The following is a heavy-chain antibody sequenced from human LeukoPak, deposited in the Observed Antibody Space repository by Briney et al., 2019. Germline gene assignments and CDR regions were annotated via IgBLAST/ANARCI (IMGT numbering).Heavy chain of an antibody. CDR2: ISSSGAYI. D-gene: IGHD2-2*01. J-gene: IGHJ4*02. V-gene: IGHV3-21*01. CDR1: GFSFSSFT. Sequence: GGSPRLSCAASGFSFSSFTMNWVRQAPGKGPEWVSSISSSGAYIYYADSVKGRFTISRDNARISLYLQMNSLRAGDTAIYYCANYCSASTCYGGEGYWGQGTLVTVSS. CDR3: ANYCSASTCYGGEGY.